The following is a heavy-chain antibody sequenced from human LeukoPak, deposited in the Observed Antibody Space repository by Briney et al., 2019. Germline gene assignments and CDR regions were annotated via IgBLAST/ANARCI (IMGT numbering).Heavy chain of an antibody. Sequence: GGSLRLSCSASGFTFSSYAMHWVRQAPGKGLEYVSAISSNGGSTYYADSVKGRFTISRDNSKNTLYLQMNSLRAEDTAVYYCAKDQDLVIVATNFDYWGQGTLVTVSS. CDR3: AKDQDLVIVATNFDY. J-gene: IGHJ4*02. V-gene: IGHV3-64*04. D-gene: IGHD5-12*01. CDR1: GFTFSSYA. CDR2: ISSNGGST.